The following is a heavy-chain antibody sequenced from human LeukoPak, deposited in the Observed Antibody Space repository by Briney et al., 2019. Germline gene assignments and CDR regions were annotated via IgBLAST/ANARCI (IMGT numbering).Heavy chain of an antibody. CDR2: IYYRGNT. CDR3: ARDAGSDVGDGWFDP. Sequence: SETLSLTRTVSGGSITNYYWSWIRQTPGKGLEWIGNIYYRGNTNCNPSLESRVTMSVDTSKNQCSLKLDSVTAADTAVYYCARDAGSDVGDGWFDPWGQGTLVTVSS. D-gene: IGHD3-10*02. CDR1: GGSITNYY. J-gene: IGHJ5*02. V-gene: IGHV4-59*01.